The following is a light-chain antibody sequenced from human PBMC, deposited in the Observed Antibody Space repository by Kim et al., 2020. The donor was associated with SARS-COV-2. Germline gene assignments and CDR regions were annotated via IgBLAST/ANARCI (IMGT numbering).Light chain of an antibody. Sequence: ASVGDRFTITCRASQSISSWLAWYQQKPGKAPKLLIYDASSLESGVPSRFSGSGSGTEFTLTISSLQPDDFATYYCQQYNSYSWTFGQGTKVEIK. CDR1: QSISSW. CDR3: QQYNSYSWT. J-gene: IGKJ1*01. CDR2: DAS. V-gene: IGKV1-5*01.